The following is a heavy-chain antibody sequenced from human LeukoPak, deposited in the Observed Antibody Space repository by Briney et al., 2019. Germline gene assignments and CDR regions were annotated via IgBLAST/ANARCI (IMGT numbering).Heavy chain of an antibody. J-gene: IGHJ4*02. CDR2: IQQDGSEK. V-gene: IGHV3-7*03. Sequence: PGGSLRLSCAASGFTLSSYWMSWVRQAPGKGLEWVANIQQDGSEKYYVDSVKGRFTISRDNAKNSLYLQMNSLRAEDTAVYYCARVGPEYYYGSGGYYFDYCGQGTLVTASS. CDR3: ARVGPEYYYGSGGYYFDY. CDR1: GFTLSSYW. D-gene: IGHD3-10*01.